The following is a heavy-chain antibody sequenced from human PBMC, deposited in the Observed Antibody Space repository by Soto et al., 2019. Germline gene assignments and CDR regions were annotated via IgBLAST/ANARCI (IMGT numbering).Heavy chain of an antibody. Sequence: QVQLQEWGPGLVKPSQTLSITCTVSGDSIRWGGYYWSWIRPHPGKGLEWIGYIYYSGSTYSNTSPKSRVTISGNTPKNQFYRKLSSVTAADTAGYYCARVCVVVSAIRDSNYLDYWGQGTLVTVSS. CDR1: GDSIRWGGYY. CDR2: IYYSGST. V-gene: IGHV4-31*03. J-gene: IGHJ4*02. CDR3: ARVCVVVSAIRDSNYLDY. D-gene: IGHD2-15*01.